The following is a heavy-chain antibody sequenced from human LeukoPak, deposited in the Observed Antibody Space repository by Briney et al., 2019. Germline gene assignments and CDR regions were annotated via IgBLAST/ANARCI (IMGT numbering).Heavy chain of an antibody. CDR2: VWYDGSKT. Sequence: GGSLRLSCAASGFTFTSYGMHWVRQAPGKGLEWVAVVWYDGSKTYYADSVEGRFTISRDNSKNTLYLQMNSLRAEDTAVYYCAKDHLGASDFDYWGQGTLVTVSS. V-gene: IGHV3-30*02. J-gene: IGHJ4*02. CDR3: AKDHLGASDFDY. CDR1: GFTFTSYG. D-gene: IGHD3-16*01.